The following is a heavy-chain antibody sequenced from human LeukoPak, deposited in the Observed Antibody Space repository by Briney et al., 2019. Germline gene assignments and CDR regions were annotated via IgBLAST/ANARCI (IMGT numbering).Heavy chain of an antibody. CDR2: MNPNSGNT. Sequence: ASVKVSCKASGYTFTSYDISWVRQATGQGLEWMGWMNPNSGNTGYAQKFQGRVTITRNTSISTAYMELSSLRSEDTAVYYCARESLDFWSGYPSYMDVWGKGTTVTVSS. CDR1: GYTFTSYD. J-gene: IGHJ6*03. CDR3: ARESLDFWSGYPSYMDV. D-gene: IGHD3-3*01. V-gene: IGHV1-8*03.